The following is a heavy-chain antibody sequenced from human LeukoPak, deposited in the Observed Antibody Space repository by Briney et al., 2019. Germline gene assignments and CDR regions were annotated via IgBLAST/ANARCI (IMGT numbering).Heavy chain of an antibody. Sequence: GGSLRLSCAASKFTFRHYGMHWLRQAPGKGLEWVADIWNDGSSQYYADSVKGRFTVSRDNSQNTLFLQMNNLRPEDTAVYCAKDAERGFDYSNSLDKWGQGTLVTVSS. CDR1: KFTFRHYG. CDR3: AKDAERGFDYSNSLDK. V-gene: IGHV3-33*06. J-gene: IGHJ4*02. CDR2: IWNDGSSQ. D-gene: IGHD4-11*01.